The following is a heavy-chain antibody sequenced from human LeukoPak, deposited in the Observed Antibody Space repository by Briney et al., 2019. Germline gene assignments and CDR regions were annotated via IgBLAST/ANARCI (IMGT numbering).Heavy chain of an antibody. CDR3: ARVPATYNWNYHYYYYMDV. D-gene: IGHD1-7*01. J-gene: IGHJ6*03. Sequence: SETLSLICTVSGGSISSSGYYWGWIRQSPGKGLEWMGSISYSGSTYYHPSLKSRVTISVDTSKNQFSLKLSSVTAADTAVYYCARVPATYNWNYHYYYYMDVWGKGTTVTVSS. CDR2: ISYSGST. V-gene: IGHV4-39*07. CDR1: GGSISSSGYY.